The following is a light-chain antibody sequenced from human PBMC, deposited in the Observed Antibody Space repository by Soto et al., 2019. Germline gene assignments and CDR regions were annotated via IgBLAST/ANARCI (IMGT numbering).Light chain of an antibody. Sequence: DIQMTQSPSTLSASVGDRVTITCRASQSISDWLAWYQQTPGKAPKLLIYKASSLQSGVPSRFIGSGSGTEFTLTISSLQPDDFATFYCQQYNSYPYTFGQGTKLEIK. CDR2: KAS. V-gene: IGKV1-5*03. CDR3: QQYNSYPYT. CDR1: QSISDW. J-gene: IGKJ2*01.